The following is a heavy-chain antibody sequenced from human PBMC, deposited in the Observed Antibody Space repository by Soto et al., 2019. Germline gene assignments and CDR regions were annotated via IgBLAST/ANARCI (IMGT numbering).Heavy chain of an antibody. CDR2: IYHSGST. Sequence: TRSLTCAVDGGSISRGGYSWGWIRQPRGKGLEWIWYIYHSGSTYYNPSLKSRVTISVDRSKNQFSLKLSSVTAAATAVYYCARPDSTTYEFDPWGQGTPVTVSS. CDR1: GGSISRGGYS. J-gene: IGHJ5*02. D-gene: IGHD4-17*01. CDR3: ARPDSTTYEFDP. V-gene: IGHV4-30-2*01.